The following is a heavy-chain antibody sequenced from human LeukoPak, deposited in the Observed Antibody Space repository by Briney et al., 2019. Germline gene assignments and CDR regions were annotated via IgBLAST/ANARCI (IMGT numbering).Heavy chain of an antibody. V-gene: IGHV3-48*03. CDR2: ISSSDTTV. D-gene: IGHD3-22*01. CDR3: ARGYYYDSRAFDY. Sequence: RGSLRLSCAASGFTFSSYEMNWVRQAPGKGLEWVSYISSSDTTVYYADSVKGRFTISRDNAKNSLYLQMNSLRAEDTAVYYCARGYYYDSRAFDYWGQGTLVTVSS. CDR1: GFTFSSYE. J-gene: IGHJ4*02.